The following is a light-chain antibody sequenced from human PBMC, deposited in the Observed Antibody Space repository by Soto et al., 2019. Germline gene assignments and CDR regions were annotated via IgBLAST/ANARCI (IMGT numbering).Light chain of an antibody. CDR1: QGISSY. CDR3: QQLNSYPLN. V-gene: IGKV1-9*01. Sequence: DIQLTQSPSFLSASVGDRVTITCRASQGISSYLAWYQQKPGKAPKLLIYAASTLQSGVPSRFSGSGSGTEFTLTFSSLQPEDFATYYCQQLNSYPLNFGQGTKVEFK. CDR2: AAS. J-gene: IGKJ1*01.